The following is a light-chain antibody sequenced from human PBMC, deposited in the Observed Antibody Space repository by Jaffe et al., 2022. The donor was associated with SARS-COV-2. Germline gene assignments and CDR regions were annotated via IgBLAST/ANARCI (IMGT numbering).Light chain of an antibody. CDR1: QSVRNA. CDR3: QQYDVWPRT. CDR2: ATS. Sequence: EIVMTQSPATLSVSLGERATLSCRASQSVRNALAWYQQKPGQAPRLLIYATSYRATGIPARISGSGSGTEFTLTISSLQSEDFAVYYCQQYDVWPRTFGQGTKVEIK. V-gene: IGKV3-15*01. J-gene: IGKJ1*01.